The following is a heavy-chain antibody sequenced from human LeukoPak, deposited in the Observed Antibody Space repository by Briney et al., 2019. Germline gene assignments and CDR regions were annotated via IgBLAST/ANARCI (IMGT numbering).Heavy chain of an antibody. D-gene: IGHD4-17*01. CDR2: IRYDGSNK. CDR3: AKDHSTVTTPYYFDC. CDR1: GFTFSSYV. J-gene: IGHJ4*02. V-gene: IGHV3-30*02. Sequence: GGSLRLSCAASGFTFSSYVMHWVRQAPGKGLEWVAFIRYDGSNKYYADSVKGRFTISRDNSKNTLYLQMNSLRGEDTAVYYCAKDHSTVTTPYYFDCWGQGTLVTVSS.